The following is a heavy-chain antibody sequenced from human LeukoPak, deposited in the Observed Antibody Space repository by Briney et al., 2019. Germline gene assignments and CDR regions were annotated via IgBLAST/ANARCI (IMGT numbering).Heavy chain of an antibody. Sequence: PGGSLRLSCAASGFTFSSYEMNWVRQAPGKGLEWVSYISSSGSTIYYADSVKGRFTISRDNAKNSLYLQMNSLRAEDTAVYYCARDSSTSWSLYYYYYGMDVWDKGTTVTVSS. CDR1: GFTFSSYE. CDR2: ISSSGSTI. V-gene: IGHV3-48*03. CDR3: ARDSSTSWSLYYYYYGMDV. D-gene: IGHD2-2*01. J-gene: IGHJ6*04.